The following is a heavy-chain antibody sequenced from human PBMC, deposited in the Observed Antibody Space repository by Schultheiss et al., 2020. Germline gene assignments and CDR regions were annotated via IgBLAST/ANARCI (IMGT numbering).Heavy chain of an antibody. CDR2: MNPNSGNT. V-gene: IGHV1-8*02. CDR1: GYTFTGYY. D-gene: IGHD6-13*01. CDR3: ARVQGSSWPDKTNYYYYYGMDV. J-gene: IGHJ6*02. Sequence: ASVKVSCKASGYTFTGYYMHWVRQAPGQGLEWMGWMNPNSGNTGYAQKFQGRVTMTRNTSISTAYMELSILRSEDTAVYYCARVQGSSWPDKTNYYYYYGMDVWGQGTTVTVSS.